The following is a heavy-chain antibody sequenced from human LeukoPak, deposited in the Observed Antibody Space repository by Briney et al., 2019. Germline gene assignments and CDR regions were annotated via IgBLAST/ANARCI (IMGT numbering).Heavy chain of an antibody. CDR1: GYSISSGYY. Sequence: SETLSLTCTVSGYSISSGYYWGWVRPPPGKGLEWIGSIYHSGSIYYNPSLKSRVTISVDTSKNQFSLKLSSVTAADTAVYYCARDRLGELSWGQGTLVTVSS. V-gene: IGHV4-38-2*02. CDR3: ARDRLGELS. D-gene: IGHD3-16*02. CDR2: IYHSGSI. J-gene: IGHJ4*02.